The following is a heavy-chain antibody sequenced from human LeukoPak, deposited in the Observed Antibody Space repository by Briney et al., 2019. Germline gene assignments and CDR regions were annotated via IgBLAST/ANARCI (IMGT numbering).Heavy chain of an antibody. CDR1: GFIFSDYY. Sequence: PGGSLRLSCAASGFIFSDYYMDWVRQSPGKGLEWVGRSRGKFHFYTTEYAASVRGGFTTSRDDSNNSFSLQMNSLKTEDTAVYYCVRGAYCRGGRCPAGFDYWGQGILVTVSS. J-gene: IGHJ4*02. D-gene: IGHD2-15*01. CDR3: VRGAYCRGGRCPAGFDY. CDR2: SRGKFHFYTT. V-gene: IGHV3-72*01.